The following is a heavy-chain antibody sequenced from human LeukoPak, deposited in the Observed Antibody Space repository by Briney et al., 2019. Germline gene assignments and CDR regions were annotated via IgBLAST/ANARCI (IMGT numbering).Heavy chain of an antibody. CDR2: MNPNSGNT. J-gene: IGHJ4*02. CDR1: GYTFTSYG. Sequence: GASVKVSCKASGYTFTSYGINWVRQATGQGLEWMGWMNPNSGNTGYAQKFQGRVTMTRNTSISTAYMELSSLRSEDTAVYYCARGELAAAGKATYLFGYRGQGTLGTGPS. V-gene: IGHV1-8*02. CDR3: ARGELAAAGKATYLFGY. D-gene: IGHD6-13*01.